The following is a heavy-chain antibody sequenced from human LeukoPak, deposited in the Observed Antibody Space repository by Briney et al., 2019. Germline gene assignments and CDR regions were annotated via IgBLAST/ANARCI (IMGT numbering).Heavy chain of an antibody. CDR2: ISKNTVDT. D-gene: IGHD3-9*01. Sequence: GGSLRLSCTGSGFIFSRYAVSWVRQAPGKGLKWVSAISKNTVDTYYADSVKGRLTISRDSSKNTVYLQMNSLRAEDTAVYYCVRDMEPLRYFDTWGQGTLVTVSS. J-gene: IGHJ4*02. CDR1: GFIFSRYA. V-gene: IGHV3-23*01. CDR3: VRDMEPLRYFDT.